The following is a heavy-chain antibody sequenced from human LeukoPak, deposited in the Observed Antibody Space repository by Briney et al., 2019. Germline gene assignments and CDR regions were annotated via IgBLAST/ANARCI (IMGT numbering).Heavy chain of an antibody. J-gene: IGHJ4*02. Sequence: GGSLRLSCAASGFTFSSYAMNWVRQAPGKGLEWVSSITSSSSYIYYADSLKGRFTISRDNAKNSLYLQMNSLRAEDTAVYYCARHVVAVGFDYWGQGTLVTVSS. CDR2: ITSSSSYI. CDR1: GFTFSSYA. D-gene: IGHD3-22*01. V-gene: IGHV3-21*01. CDR3: ARHVVAVGFDY.